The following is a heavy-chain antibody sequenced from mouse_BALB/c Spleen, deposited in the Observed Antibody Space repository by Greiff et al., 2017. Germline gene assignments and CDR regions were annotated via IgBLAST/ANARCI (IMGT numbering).Heavy chain of an antibody. CDR3: AIVRRDYYAMDY. V-gene: IGHV1-80*01. CDR2: IYPGDGDT. D-gene: IGHD2-14*01. CDR1: GYAFSSYW. J-gene: IGHJ4*01. Sequence: LVESGAELVRPGSSVKISCKASGYAFSSYWMKWVKQRAGQGLEWIGQIYPGDGDTNYNGKFKGKATLTADKSSSTAYMQLSSLTSEDSAVYFCAIVRRDYYAMDYWGQGTSVTVSS.